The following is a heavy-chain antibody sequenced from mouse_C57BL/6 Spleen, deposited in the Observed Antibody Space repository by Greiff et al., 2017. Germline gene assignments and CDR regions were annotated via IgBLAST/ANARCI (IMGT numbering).Heavy chain of an antibody. Sequence: QVQLQQPGAELVKPGASVKLSCTASGYTFTSYWMHWVKQRPGQGLEWIGMIHPNSGSTNYNEKFKSKATLTVDKSSSTAYMQLSSLTSEDSAVYYCARLGDYGSSYYAMDYWGQGTSVTVSS. CDR3: ARLGDYGSSYYAMDY. CDR1: GYTFTSYW. J-gene: IGHJ4*01. V-gene: IGHV1-64*01. CDR2: IHPNSGST. D-gene: IGHD1-1*01.